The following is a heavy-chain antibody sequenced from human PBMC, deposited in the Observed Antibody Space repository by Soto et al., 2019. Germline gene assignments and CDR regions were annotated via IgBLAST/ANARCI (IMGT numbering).Heavy chain of an antibody. CDR1: GFTFSSYS. CDR2: VSNGGSYT. Sequence: EVQLVESGGGLVKPGESLRLSCAGSGFTFSSYSFNWVRQAPGKGLEWLASVSNGGSYTCYADSVKGRFTISRDNAANSAFLQMNSLRGEDTAVYYCSRDWDHMDVWGNGTTVTVS. V-gene: IGHV3-21*01. D-gene: IGHD1-26*01. CDR3: SRDWDHMDV. J-gene: IGHJ6*03.